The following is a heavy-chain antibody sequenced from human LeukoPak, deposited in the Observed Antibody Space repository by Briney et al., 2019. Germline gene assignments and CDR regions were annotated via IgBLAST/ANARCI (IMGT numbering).Heavy chain of an antibody. CDR3: ARAMSTFGGVRNYFDS. J-gene: IGHJ4*02. CDR2: ISYDGSNK. V-gene: IGHV3-30-3*01. D-gene: IGHD3-16*01. Sequence: GGSLRLSCAASGFTFSSYAMHWVRQAPGKGLEWVAVISYDGSNKYYADSVKGRFTISRDNSKNTLYLQMNSLRAEDTAVYYCARAMSTFGGVRNYFDSWGQGTLVTVSS. CDR1: GFTFSSYA.